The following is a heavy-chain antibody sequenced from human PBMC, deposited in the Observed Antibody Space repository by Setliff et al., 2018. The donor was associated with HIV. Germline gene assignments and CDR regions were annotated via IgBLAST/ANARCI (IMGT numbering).Heavy chain of an antibody. V-gene: IGHV4-31*03. CDR1: GGSISGGVHY. D-gene: IGHD2-2*01. CDR3: ATSVEVPWNYYMDV. Sequence: SETLSLTCTVSGGSISGGVHYWSWIRQHPGKGLEWIGYIHYSGSTYYNPSLKSRVTISVDTSKNQFSLKLSSVTTSDTAVYYCATSVEVPWNYYMDVWGKGTTVTVSS. J-gene: IGHJ6*03. CDR2: IHYSGST.